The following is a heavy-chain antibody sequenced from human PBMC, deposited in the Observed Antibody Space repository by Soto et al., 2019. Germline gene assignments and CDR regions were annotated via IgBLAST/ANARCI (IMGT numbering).Heavy chain of an antibody. D-gene: IGHD3-10*01. V-gene: IGHV1-69*13. CDR3: AREYYYGSGGAY. CDR2: IIPIFTTT. CDR1: GGTFSNHA. Sequence: ASVKVSCTAPGGTFSNHAINWVRQAPGQGLEWMGRIIPIFTTTNYAQKFQGRVSMTADESTTTAHMELSSLRSDDTAVYYCAREYYYGSGGAYWGQGTLVTV. J-gene: IGHJ4*02.